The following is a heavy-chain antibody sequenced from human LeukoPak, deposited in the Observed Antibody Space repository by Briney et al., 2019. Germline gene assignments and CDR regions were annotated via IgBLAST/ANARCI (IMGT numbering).Heavy chain of an antibody. D-gene: IGHD5-24*01. V-gene: IGHV1-2*02. CDR1: GYTFTGYY. CDR3: AREEGRWLQLGGAFGI. J-gene: IGHJ3*02. Sequence: ASVKVSCKASGYTFTGYYMHWVRQAPGQGLEWMGWINPNSGGTNYAQKFQGRVTMTRDTSISTAYMELSSLRSEDTAVYYCAREEGRWLQLGGAFGIWGQGTMVTVSS. CDR2: INPNSGGT.